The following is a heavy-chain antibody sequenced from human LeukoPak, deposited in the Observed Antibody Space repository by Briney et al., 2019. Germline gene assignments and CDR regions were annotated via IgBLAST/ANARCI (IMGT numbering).Heavy chain of an antibody. CDR1: GFTFSSYA. J-gene: IGHJ4*02. Sequence: GGSLRLSCAASGFTFSSYAMSWVRQAPGKGLEWVSAISGSGGSTYYADSVKGRFTISRDNSKNTLYLQMNSLRAKDTAVYYCAKDAPAYYYDSSGYQGLFDYWGQGTLVTVSS. D-gene: IGHD3-22*01. CDR2: ISGSGGST. CDR3: AKDAPAYYYDSSGYQGLFDY. V-gene: IGHV3-23*01.